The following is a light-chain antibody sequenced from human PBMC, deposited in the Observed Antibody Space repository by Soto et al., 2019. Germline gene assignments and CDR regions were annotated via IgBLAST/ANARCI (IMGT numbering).Light chain of an antibody. CDR2: EDI. CDR3: CSYTTSSTLV. CDR1: SSDIGTYNH. J-gene: IGLJ1*01. V-gene: IGLV2-14*01. Sequence: QSSLTQPASMAGSPGQSIAISCAGTSSDIGTYNHVSWYQQHPGKAPQLIMYEDINRPSGLSSRFSGSKSGNTASLTISGLQAEDEADYFCCSYTTSSTLVCGTGTKV.